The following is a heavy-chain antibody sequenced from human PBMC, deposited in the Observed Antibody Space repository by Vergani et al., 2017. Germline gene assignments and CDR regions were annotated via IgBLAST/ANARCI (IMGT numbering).Heavy chain of an antibody. D-gene: IGHD2-15*01. CDR2: INHSGST. CDR3: ARAGGRSSYIRAATPSNWFDP. J-gene: IGHJ5*02. V-gene: IGHV4-34*01. Sequence: QVQLQQWGAGLLKPSETLSLTCAVYGGSFSGYYWSWIRQPPGKGLEWIGEINHSGSTNYNPSLKSRGTISVDTSKNQFSLKLSSVTAADTAVYYCARAGGRSSYIRAATPSNWFDPWGQGTLVTVSS. CDR1: GGSFSGYY.